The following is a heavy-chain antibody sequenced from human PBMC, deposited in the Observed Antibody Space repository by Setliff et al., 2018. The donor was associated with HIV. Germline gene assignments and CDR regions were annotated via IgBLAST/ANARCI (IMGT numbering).Heavy chain of an antibody. CDR2: IDHGGST. CDR3: ARKQQVRWAWMPSHYNYGLDV. CDR1: GEPFSNYY. Sequence: SETLSLTCTVYGEPFSNYYWSWIRQPPGKGLEWIGEIDHGGSTRYNPSLKSRITMSVDTSKNQFSLRLSSVTAADTAVYYCARKQQVRWAWMPSHYNYGLDVWGPGTTVTVSS. D-gene: IGHD1-1*01. V-gene: IGHV4-34*01. J-gene: IGHJ6*02.